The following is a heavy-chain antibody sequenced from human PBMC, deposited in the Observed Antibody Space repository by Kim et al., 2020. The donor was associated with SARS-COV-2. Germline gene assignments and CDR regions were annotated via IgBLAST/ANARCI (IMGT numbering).Heavy chain of an antibody. Sequence: ASVKVSCKASGYTFTGYYMHWVRQAPGQGLEWMGLINPNSGGTNYAQKFQGRVTMTRDTSISTAYMELSRLRSDDTAVYYCVKVASLSSGWLGYYFDYWGQGTLVADSS. J-gene: IGHJ4*02. CDR1: GYTFTGYY. CDR2: INPNSGGT. CDR3: VKVASLSSGWLGYYFDY. V-gene: IGHV1-2*02. D-gene: IGHD6-19*01.